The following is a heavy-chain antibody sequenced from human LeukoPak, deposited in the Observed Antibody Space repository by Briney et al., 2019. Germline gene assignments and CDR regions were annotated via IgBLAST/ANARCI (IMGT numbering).Heavy chain of an antibody. CDR2: ISYDGSNK. CDR3: AKGAFKKRLYGDCIDY. D-gene: IGHD4-17*01. CDR1: GFTFSSYG. V-gene: IGHV3-30*18. J-gene: IGHJ4*02. Sequence: GGSLRLSCAASGFTFSSYGMHWVRQAPGKGMEWVAVISYDGSNKYYADSVKGRFTISRDNSKNTLYLQMNSLRAEDTAVYYCAKGAFKKRLYGDCIDYWGQGTLVTVSS.